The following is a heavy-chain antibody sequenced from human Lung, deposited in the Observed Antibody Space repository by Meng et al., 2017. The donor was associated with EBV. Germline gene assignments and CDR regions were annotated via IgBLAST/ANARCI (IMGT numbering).Heavy chain of an antibody. CDR1: GRSFSSSY. CDR2: INYSGIT. D-gene: IGHD2-2*01. CDR3: ARGGTSSAPFDY. J-gene: IGHJ4*02. Sequence: VQLQQGGAGLLKPSETLSLTCGVSGRSFSSSYWSWIRQPPGKGLEWIGQINYSGITNYNPSLKSRVTISVDTSKNQFSLSLNSVTAADTAVYYCARGGTSSAPFDYWGQGTLVTVSS. V-gene: IGHV4-34*01.